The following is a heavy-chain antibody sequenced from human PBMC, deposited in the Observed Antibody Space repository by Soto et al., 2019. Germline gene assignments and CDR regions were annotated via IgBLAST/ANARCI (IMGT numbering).Heavy chain of an antibody. Sequence: ASVKVSCKASGYTFTSYGISWVRQAPGQGLEWMGWISAYNGNTNYAQKLQGRVTMTTDTSTSTAYMELRSLRSDDTAVYYCARDGPYYDFWSGYYGDYWGQGTLVTVSS. CDR1: GYTFTSYG. V-gene: IGHV1-18*01. CDR3: ARDGPYYDFWSGYYGDY. J-gene: IGHJ4*02. D-gene: IGHD3-3*01. CDR2: ISAYNGNT.